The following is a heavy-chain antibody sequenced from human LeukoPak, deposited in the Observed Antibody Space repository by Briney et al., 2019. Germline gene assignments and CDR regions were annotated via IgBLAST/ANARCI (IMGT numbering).Heavy chain of an antibody. CDR1: GFTFSSYW. Sequence: PGGSLRLSCAASGFTFSSYWMHWVRQAPGKGLVWVSRINSDGSSTNYADSVKGRFTISRDNSKNTLYLQMNTLRAEDTALYYCARGGRANGVYDAFDIWGQGTIVTVSS. CDR3: ARGGRANGVYDAFDI. V-gene: IGHV3-74*01. D-gene: IGHD2-8*01. J-gene: IGHJ3*02. CDR2: INSDGSST.